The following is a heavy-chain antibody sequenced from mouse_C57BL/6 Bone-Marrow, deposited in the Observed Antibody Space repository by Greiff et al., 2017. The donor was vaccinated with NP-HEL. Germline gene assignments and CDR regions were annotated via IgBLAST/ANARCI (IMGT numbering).Heavy chain of an antibody. Sequence: VKLVESGPGLVQPSQSLSITCTVSGFSLTSYGVHWVRQPPGKGLEWLGVIWSGGSTDYNAAFISRLSISKDNSKSQVFFKMNSLQAYDTAIYYCAKSNWDGSAYWGQGTLVTVSA. D-gene: IGHD4-1*02. CDR3: AKSNWDGSAY. CDR1: GFSLTSYG. CDR2: IWSGGST. J-gene: IGHJ3*01. V-gene: IGHV2-4*01.